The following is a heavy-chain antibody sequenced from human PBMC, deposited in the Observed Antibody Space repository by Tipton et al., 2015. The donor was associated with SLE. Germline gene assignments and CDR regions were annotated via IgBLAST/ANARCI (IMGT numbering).Heavy chain of an antibody. V-gene: IGHV4-39*07. D-gene: IGHD3-3*01. CDR1: VGSISSSSYY. CDR3: AEVGYDFWSGYTNAFDI. Sequence: TLSLTCTVSVGSISSSSYYWGWIRQPPGKGLEWIGSIYYSGSTYYNPSLKSRVTISVDTSKNQFSLKLNSVTAADTAVYYCAEVGYDFWSGYTNAFDIWGQGTMVTVSS. CDR2: IYYSGST. J-gene: IGHJ3*02.